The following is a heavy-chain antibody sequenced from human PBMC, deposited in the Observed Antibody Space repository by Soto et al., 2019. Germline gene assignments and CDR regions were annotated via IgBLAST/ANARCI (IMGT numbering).Heavy chain of an antibody. CDR2: ISGSGGST. J-gene: IGHJ4*02. CDR3: ENFGDHDEYFDF. CDR1: GFTFSSYA. V-gene: IGHV3-23*01. Sequence: GGSLRLSCTASGFTFSSYAMSWVRQAPGKGLEWVSAISGSGGSTYYADSAKGRFTISRDNSKNTLYLQMNSLRAEDTAVYYCENFGDHDEYFDFWGQGSLVTVSS. D-gene: IGHD3-16*01.